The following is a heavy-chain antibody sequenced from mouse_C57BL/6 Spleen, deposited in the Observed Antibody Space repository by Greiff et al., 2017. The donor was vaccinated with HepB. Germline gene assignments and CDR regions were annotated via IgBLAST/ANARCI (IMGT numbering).Heavy chain of an antibody. CDR3: ARGSNFDY. V-gene: IGHV5-17*01. J-gene: IGHJ2*01. CDR1: GFTFSDYG. CDR2: ISSGSSTI. Sequence: EVKLMESGGGLVKPGGSLKLSCAASGFTFSDYGMHWVRQAPEKGLEWVAYISSGSSTIYYTDTVKGRFTISRDNAKNTLFLQMTSLRSEDTAMYYCARGSNFDYWGQGTTLTVSS. D-gene: IGHD6-1*01.